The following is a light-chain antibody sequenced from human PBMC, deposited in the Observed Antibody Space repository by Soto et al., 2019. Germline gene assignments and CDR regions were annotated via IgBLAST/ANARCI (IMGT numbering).Light chain of an antibody. CDR3: TSFTTSTPVV. Sequence: QSALTQPASVSGSPGQSITISCTGTSNDIGTYNYVSWYQHHPGKAPKLLIYEVSNRHSGVSNRFSGSKSGNTASLTISGLQAEDEADYHCTSFTTSTPVVFGGGTKLTVL. V-gene: IGLV2-14*01. CDR1: SNDIGTYNY. J-gene: IGLJ2*01. CDR2: EVS.